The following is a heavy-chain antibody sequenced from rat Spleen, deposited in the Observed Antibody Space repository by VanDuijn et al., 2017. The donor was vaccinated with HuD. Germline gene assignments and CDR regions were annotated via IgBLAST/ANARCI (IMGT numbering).Heavy chain of an antibody. Sequence: EVKLVESGGGLVQPGRSLKLSCAASGFTFDDYGMAWVRQAPKNGLEWVASINWGGSSTYYLDNVKGRFTISRDNAKNALYLQMNNLRSEDTATYYCARHEYYDGSYYHYFDYWGQGVMVTVSS. CDR2: INWGGSST. CDR3: ARHEYYDGSYYHYFDY. V-gene: IGHV5-7*01. CDR1: GFTFDDYG. D-gene: IGHD1-12*02. J-gene: IGHJ2*01.